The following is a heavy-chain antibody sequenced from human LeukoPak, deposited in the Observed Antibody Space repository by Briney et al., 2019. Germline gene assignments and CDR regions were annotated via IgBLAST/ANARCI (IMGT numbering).Heavy chain of an antibody. CDR2: INPSGGST. V-gene: IGHV1-46*01. D-gene: IGHD6-13*01. Sequence: GASVKVSCKASGYTFTSYYMHWVRQAPGQGLEWMGIINPSGGSTSYAQKFQGRVTMTRDMSTSTAYMELSSLRSEDTAVYYCATKSSSPMLRYYYYGMDVWGQGTTVTVSS. CDR1: GYTFTSYY. J-gene: IGHJ6*02. CDR3: ATKSSSPMLRYYYYGMDV.